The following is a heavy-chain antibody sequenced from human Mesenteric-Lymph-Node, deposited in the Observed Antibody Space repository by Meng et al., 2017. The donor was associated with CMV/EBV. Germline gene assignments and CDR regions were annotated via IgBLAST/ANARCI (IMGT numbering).Heavy chain of an antibody. J-gene: IGHJ6*02. V-gene: IGHV3-66*02. D-gene: IGHD2-15*01. Sequence: GGSLRLSCAASGFTASSKYMNWVRQSPEKVMEWVSVIYSSDTAYYADSVKGRFTISRDSSKNIVYLQMNSLRPEDTAVYYCARGGHGSGTWALHGLDLWGQGTPVTVSS. CDR3: ARGGHGSGTWALHGLDL. CDR1: GFTASSKY. CDR2: IYSSDTA.